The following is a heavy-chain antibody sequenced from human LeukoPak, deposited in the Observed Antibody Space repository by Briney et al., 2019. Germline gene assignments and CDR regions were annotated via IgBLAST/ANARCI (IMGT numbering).Heavy chain of an antibody. V-gene: IGHV3-33*01. Sequence: PGGSLRLSCAASGFTFSSYGMHWVRQAPGKGLEWVAVIWYDGSNKYYADSVNGRFTISRDNSKNTLYLQMNSLRAEDTAVYYCARDSSFNYYDSSGVPDYWGQGTLVTVSS. CDR3: ARDSSFNYYDSSGVPDY. CDR1: GFTFSSYG. D-gene: IGHD3-22*01. CDR2: IWYDGSNK. J-gene: IGHJ4*02.